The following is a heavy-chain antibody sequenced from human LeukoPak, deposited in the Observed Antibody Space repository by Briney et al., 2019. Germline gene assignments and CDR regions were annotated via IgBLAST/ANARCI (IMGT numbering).Heavy chain of an antibody. D-gene: IGHD4-17*01. J-gene: IGHJ6*02. CDR2: IWYDGSNK. CDR1: GFTFSSYG. CDR3: AGDYGEYYYGMDV. Sequence: QPGRSLRLSCAASGFTFSSYGMHWVRQAPGKGLEWVGVIWYDGSNKCYADSVKGRFTISRDNSKNTLYLQMNSLRAEDTAVYYCAGDYGEYYYGMDVWGQGTTVTVSS. V-gene: IGHV3-33*01.